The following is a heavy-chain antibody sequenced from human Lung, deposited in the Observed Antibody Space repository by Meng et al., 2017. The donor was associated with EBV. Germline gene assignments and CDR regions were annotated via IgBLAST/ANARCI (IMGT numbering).Heavy chain of an antibody. CDR1: GGSVISGGYY. V-gene: IGHV4-31*03. CDR3: ANAGRFGESLGDY. Sequence: QLQESGPGLVHPSQTLSLTCTVSGGSVISGGYYWSWIRQQPGKGLEWIGYIYYTGSSFYNPSLKSRVTISVDTSKNQFFLNLSSVTAADTAVYYCANAGRFGESLGDYWGQGILVTVSS. CDR2: IYYTGSS. D-gene: IGHD3-10*01. J-gene: IGHJ4*02.